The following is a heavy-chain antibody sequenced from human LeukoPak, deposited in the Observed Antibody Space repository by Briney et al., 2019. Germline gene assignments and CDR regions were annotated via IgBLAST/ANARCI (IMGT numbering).Heavy chain of an antibody. J-gene: IGHJ3*02. Sequence: PSETLSLTCTVSGGSIRSGGYYWGWIRQPPGKGLEWIGSIYYSGSTYYNPSLKSRVTISVDTSKNQFSLRLSSVTAADTAVYYCARLRSYGWSDAFDIWGQGTMVTVSS. CDR1: GGSIRSGGYY. D-gene: IGHD5-18*01. CDR3: ARLRSYGWSDAFDI. V-gene: IGHV4-39*01. CDR2: IYYSGST.